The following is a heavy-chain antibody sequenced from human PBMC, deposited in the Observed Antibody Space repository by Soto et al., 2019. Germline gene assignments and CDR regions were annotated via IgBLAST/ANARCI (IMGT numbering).Heavy chain of an antibody. CDR1: GGSFSGYY. CDR2: INHSGST. CDR3: ARDGNVAARPNWFDP. J-gene: IGHJ5*02. D-gene: IGHD6-6*01. Sequence: SETLSLTCAVYGGSFSGYYWSWIRQPPGKGLEWIGEINHSGSTNYNPSLKSRVTISVDTSKNQFSLKLSSVTAADTAVYYCARDGNVAARPNWFDPWGQGTLVTVSS. V-gene: IGHV4-34*01.